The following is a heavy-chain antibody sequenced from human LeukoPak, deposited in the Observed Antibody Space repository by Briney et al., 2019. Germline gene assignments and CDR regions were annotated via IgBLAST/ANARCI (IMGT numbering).Heavy chain of an antibody. J-gene: IGHJ6*03. D-gene: IGHD3-10*01. Sequence: AAVKVSCKASGYTFTSYGISWVRQAPGQGLEWMGWISAYNGNTNYAQKLQGRVTMTTDTSTSTAYMELRSLRSDDTAVYYCARASVGLLCFGELNHYYMDVWGKGTTVTVSS. CDR1: GYTFTSYG. V-gene: IGHV1-18*01. CDR3: ARASVGLLCFGELNHYYMDV. CDR2: ISAYNGNT.